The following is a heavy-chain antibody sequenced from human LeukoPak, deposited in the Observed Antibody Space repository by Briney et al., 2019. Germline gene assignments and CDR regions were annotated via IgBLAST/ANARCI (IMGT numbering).Heavy chain of an antibody. V-gene: IGHV3-23*01. Sequence: GGSLRLSCAASGFIFDNFGMSWVRQAPGKGLEWVSAISGSGGSTYYADSVKGRFTISRDNSKNTLYLQMNSLRAEDTAVYYCAKKNSSGYYYLDYWGQGTLVTVSS. J-gene: IGHJ4*02. CDR1: GFIFDNFG. D-gene: IGHD3-22*01. CDR3: AKKNSSGYYYLDY. CDR2: ISGSGGST.